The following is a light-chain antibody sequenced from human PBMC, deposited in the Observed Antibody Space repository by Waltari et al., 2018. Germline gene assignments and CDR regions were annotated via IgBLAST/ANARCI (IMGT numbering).Light chain of an antibody. CDR2: AAS. CDR1: QNIASY. J-gene: IGKJ3*01. V-gene: IGKV1-39*01. Sequence: DIQMTQSTSSLSASVGDRVIITCRASQNIASYLNWYQQKPGKAPKVLIYAASTLQSGVPSRFSGSGSGTDFTLTISSLQPEDFATYYCQQSYYSVTFGPGTKVDI. CDR3: QQSYYSVT.